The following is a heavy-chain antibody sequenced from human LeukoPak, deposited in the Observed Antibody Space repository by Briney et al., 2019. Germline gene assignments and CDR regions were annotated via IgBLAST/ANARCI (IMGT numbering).Heavy chain of an antibody. CDR2: IYYSGST. CDR1: GGSISSSSYY. Sequence: KSSETLSLTCTVSGGSISSSSYYWGWIRQPPGKGLEWIGSIYYSGSTYYNPSLKSRVTISVDTSKNQFSPKLSSVTAADTAVYYCARQPSSGTDAFDIWGQGTMVTVSS. J-gene: IGHJ3*02. CDR3: ARQPSSGTDAFDI. D-gene: IGHD6-25*01. V-gene: IGHV4-39*01.